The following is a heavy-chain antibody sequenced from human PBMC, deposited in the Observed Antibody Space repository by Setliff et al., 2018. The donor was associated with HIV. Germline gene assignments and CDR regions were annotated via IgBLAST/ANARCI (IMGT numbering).Heavy chain of an antibody. Sequence: PSETLSLTCTVSGDSISGYYWSWVRQPPGKGLEWIGYVCYSGSTNYNPSLKSRVTLSFDTSKNNFSLNLNSVTATDTAVYYCARGLKGGGYYFDYWGQGMLVTVSS. V-gene: IGHV4-59*01. D-gene: IGHD1-26*01. J-gene: IGHJ4*01. CDR3: ARGLKGGGYYFDY. CDR2: VCYSGST. CDR1: GDSISGYY.